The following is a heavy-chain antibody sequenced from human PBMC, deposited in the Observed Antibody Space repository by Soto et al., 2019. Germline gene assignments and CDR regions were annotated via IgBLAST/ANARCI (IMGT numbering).Heavy chain of an antibody. CDR2: IWYDGSNK. CDR1: GFTFSSYG. D-gene: IGHD2-15*01. V-gene: IGHV3-33*01. Sequence: GGSLRLSCAASGFTFSSYGMHWVRQAPGKGLEWVAVIWYDGSNKYYADSVKGRFTISRDNSKNTLYLQMNSLRAEDTAVYYCARDGRQRYCSGGSCYINYWGQGTLVTVSS. J-gene: IGHJ4*02. CDR3: ARDGRQRYCSGGSCYINY.